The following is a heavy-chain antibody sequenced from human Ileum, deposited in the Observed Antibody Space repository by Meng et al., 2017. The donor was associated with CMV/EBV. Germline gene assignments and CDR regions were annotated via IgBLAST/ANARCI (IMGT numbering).Heavy chain of an antibody. J-gene: IGHJ5*02. CDR2: IYTSGIT. V-gene: IGHV4-4*07. CDR3: AREMRGGSGSFADWFDP. Sequence: LPGSGPGLVKPSEPLPPPSPLCGGSIMSYYWTWTRPPAGKGPGWIGRIYTSGITNYNPSLESRVSMSVETSKNQFSLKLSSVTAADTAVYYCAREMRGGSGSFADWFDPWGQGTLVTVSS. D-gene: IGHD3-10*01. CDR1: GGSIMSYY.